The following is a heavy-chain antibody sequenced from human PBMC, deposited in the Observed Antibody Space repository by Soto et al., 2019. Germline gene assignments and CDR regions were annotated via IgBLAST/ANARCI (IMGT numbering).Heavy chain of an antibody. V-gene: IGHV4-39*01. CDR1: GGSISSGTSY. Sequence: SETLSLTCTVSGGSISSGTSYWSWIRQRPGKGLEWIGCIFYSGSTYYNPSLRGRVIISVDTSKNQFTLKLSSVTAADTAVYYCARRSSSSRDYYYYYGMDVWGQGTTVTVSS. D-gene: IGHD2-2*01. CDR3: ARRSSSSRDYYYYYGMDV. CDR2: IFYSGST. J-gene: IGHJ6*02.